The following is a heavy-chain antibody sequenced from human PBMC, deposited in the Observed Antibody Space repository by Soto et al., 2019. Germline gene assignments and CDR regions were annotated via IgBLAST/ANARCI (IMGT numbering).Heavy chain of an antibody. D-gene: IGHD2-15*01. Sequence: QLQLQESGPGLVKPSETLSLTCTVSAGSISSSSYYWGWIRQPPGKGLEWIGSIYYSGSTYYNPSLKSRVTMSVDTSKNQFSQKLSSVTAADTAVYYCARHGWEDIVVVVAATPNCYYGMDVWGQGTTVTVSS. J-gene: IGHJ6*02. CDR1: AGSISSSSYY. V-gene: IGHV4-39*01. CDR2: IYYSGST. CDR3: ARHGWEDIVVVVAATPNCYYGMDV.